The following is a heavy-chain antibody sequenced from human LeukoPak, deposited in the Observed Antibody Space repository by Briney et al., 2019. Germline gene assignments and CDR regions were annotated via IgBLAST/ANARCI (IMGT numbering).Heavy chain of an antibody. D-gene: IGHD4-17*01. CDR2: FDPEDGET. V-gene: IGHV1-24*01. J-gene: IGHJ3*02. CDR1: GYTLTELS. CDR3: AAPHTVTHPSRWAFDI. Sequence: GASVKVSCKVSGYTLTELSMHWVRQAPGKGLEWMGGFDPEDGETIYAQKFQGRVTMTEDTSTDTAYMELCSLRSEDTAVYYCAAPHTVTHPSRWAFDIWGQGTMVTVSS.